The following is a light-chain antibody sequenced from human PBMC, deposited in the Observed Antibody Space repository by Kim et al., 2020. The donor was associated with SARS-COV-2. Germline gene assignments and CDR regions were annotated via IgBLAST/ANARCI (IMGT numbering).Light chain of an antibody. CDR3: QAWDSSTGV. J-gene: IGLJ3*02. CDR2: QDS. V-gene: IGLV3-1*01. Sequence: SVSPGQTASITCSGDKLGDKYACWYQQKPGQSPVLDIYQDSKRPSGIPERFSGSNSGNTATLTISGTQAMDEADYYCQAWDSSTGVFGGGTQLTVL. CDR1: KLGDKY.